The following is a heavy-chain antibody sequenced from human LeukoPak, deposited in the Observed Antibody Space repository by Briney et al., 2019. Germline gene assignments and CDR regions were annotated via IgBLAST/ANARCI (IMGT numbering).Heavy chain of an antibody. CDR1: GDSVSSNSAA. V-gene: IGHV6-1*01. Sequence: SQTLSLTCAISGDSVSSNSAAWNWIRQSPSRGLEWLGRTYYRSKWYNDYAVSVKSRITINPDTSKNQFSLQLNSVTPEDTAVYYCARGSRFPAAGHRHLYYYYYGMDVWGQGTTVTVSS. J-gene: IGHJ6*02. CDR2: TYYRSKWYN. D-gene: IGHD6-13*01. CDR3: ARGSRFPAAGHRHLYYYYYGMDV.